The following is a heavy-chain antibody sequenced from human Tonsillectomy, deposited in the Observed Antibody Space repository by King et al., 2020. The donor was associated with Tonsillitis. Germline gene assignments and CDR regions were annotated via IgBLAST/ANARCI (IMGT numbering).Heavy chain of an antibody. J-gene: IGHJ5*02. CDR2: IDWDDDK. Sequence: TLKESGPALVKPTQTLTLTCTFSGFSLNTSGMCVSWIRQPPGKALELLARIDWDDDKYYSTSLKTKLTISKDTATNQVVLTMTNMDTLDTATYYCARTHYDSGGNGGWFDPWGQGTLVTVSS. CDR3: ARTHYDSGGNGGWFDP. D-gene: IGHD3-22*01. V-gene: IGHV2-70*11. CDR1: GFSLNTSGMC.